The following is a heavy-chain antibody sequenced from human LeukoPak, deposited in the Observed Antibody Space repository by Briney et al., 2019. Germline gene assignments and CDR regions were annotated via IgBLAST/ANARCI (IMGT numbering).Heavy chain of an antibody. CDR1: GFTFDDYA. CDR2: ISWNSGSI. Sequence: AGGSLRLSCAASGFTFDDYAMHWVRQAPGKGLEWVSGISWNSGSIGYADSVKGRFTISRDNAKNSLYLQMNSLRAEDTALYYCAKDSWRFNWYFDLWGRGILVTVSS. V-gene: IGHV3-9*01. D-gene: IGHD1-1*01. CDR3: AKDSWRFNWYFDL. J-gene: IGHJ2*01.